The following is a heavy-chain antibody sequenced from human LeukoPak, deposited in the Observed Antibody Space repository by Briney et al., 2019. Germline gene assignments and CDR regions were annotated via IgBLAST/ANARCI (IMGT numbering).Heavy chain of an antibody. CDR3: ARVLVGANYYYYYMDV. V-gene: IGHV4-4*07. J-gene: IGHJ6*03. Sequence: SETLSLTCTVSGGSICSYYWRWIRQPAGMGLEWIGRIYTSGNTYYNPSLKSRVTISVDKSKNQFSLKLSSVTAADTAIYYCARVLVGANYYYYYMDVWGKGTTVTVSS. D-gene: IGHD1-26*01. CDR2: IYTSGNT. CDR1: GGSICSYY.